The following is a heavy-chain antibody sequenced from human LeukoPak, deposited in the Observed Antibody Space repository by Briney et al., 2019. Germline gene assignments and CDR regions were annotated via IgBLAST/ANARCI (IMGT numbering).Heavy chain of an antibody. V-gene: IGHV3-48*03. CDR2: ISSSGSTI. CDR1: GFTFSSYE. CDR3: ARDGWSRRGHTAEYFQH. Sequence: GGSLRLSCAASGFTFSSYEMNWVRQAPGKGLEWVSYISSSGSTIYYADSVKGRFTISRDNAKNSLYLQMNSPRAEDTAVYYCARDGWSRRGHTAEYFQHWGQGTLVTVSS. J-gene: IGHJ1*01. D-gene: IGHD1-26*01.